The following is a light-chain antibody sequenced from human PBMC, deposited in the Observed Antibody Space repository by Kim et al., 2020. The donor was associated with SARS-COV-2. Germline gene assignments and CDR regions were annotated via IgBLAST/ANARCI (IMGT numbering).Light chain of an antibody. CDR1: KLGDKY. CDR2: KDS. Sequence: SQGQTASITCSGDKLGDKYVCWYQQKPGQSPVMVIYKDSKRPSGIPARFSGSNSGNTATLIISGTQAMDEADYYCQAWDSSTFYVFGTGTKVTVL. J-gene: IGLJ1*01. CDR3: QAWDSSTFYV. V-gene: IGLV3-1*01.